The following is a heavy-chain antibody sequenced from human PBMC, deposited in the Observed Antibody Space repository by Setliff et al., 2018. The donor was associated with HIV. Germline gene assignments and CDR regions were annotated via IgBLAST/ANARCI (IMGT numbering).Heavy chain of an antibody. CDR3: AKDKAGGEAAGDY. CDR2: IWYDGSYK. D-gene: IGHD6-13*01. V-gene: IGHV3-33*06. CDR1: GFTFSRSG. Sequence: GGSLRLSCAASGFTFSRSGMHWVRQAPGKGLEWVAVIWYDGSYKYYADSVKGRFTISRDNSKNTLYLQMNSLRVEDTAVYYCAKDKAGGEAAGDYWGQGTLVTVSS. J-gene: IGHJ4*02.